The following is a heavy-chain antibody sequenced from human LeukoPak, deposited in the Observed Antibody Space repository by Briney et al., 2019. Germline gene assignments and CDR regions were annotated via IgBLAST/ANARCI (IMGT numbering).Heavy chain of an antibody. CDR2: INPNSGVT. D-gene: IGHD3-22*01. Sequence: ASVKVSCMASGYTFTVYYMFWVRQAPGQGLEWMGWINPNSGVTNYAQNFQGRVTMTRDTSLSTAYMEVSRLRSDDTAVYYCEIEDRSGYDYWGQGTPLTVSS. V-gene: IGHV1-2*02. CDR1: GYTFTVYY. CDR3: EIEDRSGYDY. J-gene: IGHJ4*02.